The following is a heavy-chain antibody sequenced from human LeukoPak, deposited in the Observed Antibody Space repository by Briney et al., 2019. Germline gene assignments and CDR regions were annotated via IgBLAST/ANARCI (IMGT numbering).Heavy chain of an antibody. V-gene: IGHV3-48*03. CDR3: ARVDGSYREGPFDY. Sequence: QPGGSLRLSCAASGFTFSSYEMNWVRQAPGKGLEWVSYISSSGSTIYYADSVKGRFTISRDNAKNSLYLQMNSLRAEDTAVYYCARVDGSYREGPFDYWGQGTLVTVSS. J-gene: IGHJ4*02. CDR2: ISSSGSTI. D-gene: IGHD1-26*01. CDR1: GFTFSSYE.